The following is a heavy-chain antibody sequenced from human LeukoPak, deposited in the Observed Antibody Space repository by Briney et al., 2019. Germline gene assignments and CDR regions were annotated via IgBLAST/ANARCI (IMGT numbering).Heavy chain of an antibody. D-gene: IGHD5/OR15-5a*01. J-gene: IGHJ4*02. CDR3: ATKVSYREYFDY. V-gene: IGHV3-23*02. Sequence: PGGSLRLSCAASGFTFISYAMSLARHAPGSGLEVVAVIGGSGENRYYGDSVKGRFTISRDNSKNTLSLEMNSLRAEDTAVYYCATKVSYREYFDYWGQGSLVTVSS. CDR2: IGGSGENR. CDR1: GFTFISYA.